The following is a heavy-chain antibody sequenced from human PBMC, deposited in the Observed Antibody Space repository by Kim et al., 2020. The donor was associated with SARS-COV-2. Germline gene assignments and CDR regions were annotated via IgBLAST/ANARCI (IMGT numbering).Heavy chain of an antibody. CDR1: GFTFSSYG. Sequence: GGSLRLSCAASGFTFSSYGMHWVRQAPGKGLEWVAVISYDGSNKYYADSVKGRFAISRDNSKNTLYLQMNSLRAEDTAVYYCAKDSHYGGNSGLRPMDYWGQGTLVTVSS. CDR2: ISYDGSNK. CDR3: AKDSHYGGNSGLRPMDY. D-gene: IGHD4-17*01. V-gene: IGHV3-30*18. J-gene: IGHJ4*02.